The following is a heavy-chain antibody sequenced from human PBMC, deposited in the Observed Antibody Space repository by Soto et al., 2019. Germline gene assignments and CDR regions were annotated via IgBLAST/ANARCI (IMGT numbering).Heavy chain of an antibody. D-gene: IGHD1-26*01. V-gene: IGHV4-59*01. Sequence: SETLSLTCIVSGGSISGYYWTWIRQPPGKGLEWIANIYYSGGTTYNPSLKSRVTMSLDTSKNQFSLKLSSVTAADTAVYYCVRDYFLWYFDYWGRGTLVTVSS. J-gene: IGHJ4*02. CDR2: IYYSGGT. CDR1: GGSISGYY. CDR3: VRDYFLWYFDY.